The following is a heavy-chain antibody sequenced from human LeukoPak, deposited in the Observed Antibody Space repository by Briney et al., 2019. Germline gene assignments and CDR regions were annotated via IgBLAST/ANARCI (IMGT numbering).Heavy chain of an antibody. J-gene: IGHJ4*02. V-gene: IGHV3-73*01. CDR1: GFTFSGSA. Sequence: GGSLRLSCAASGFTFSGSATQWVRQASGKGLEWVGRIRSKANSYATAYAASVKGRFTISRDDSKNTAYLQMNSLKTEDTAVYYCTRHGGDGYNFVLPWDWGQGTLVTVSS. CDR3: TRHGGDGYNFVLPWD. CDR2: IRSKANSYAT. D-gene: IGHD5-24*01.